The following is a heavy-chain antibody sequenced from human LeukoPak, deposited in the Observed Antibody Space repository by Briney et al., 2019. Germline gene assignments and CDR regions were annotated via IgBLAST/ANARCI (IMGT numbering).Heavy chain of an antibody. Sequence: SETLSLTCTVSGGSISSYYWSWLRQPPGKGLEWIGYIYYSGSTNYNPPLKSRVTISVDTSKNQFSLKLSSVTAADTAVYYCARDPHQRLSSSWRPHNWFDPWGQGTLVTVSS. D-gene: IGHD6-13*01. CDR3: ARDPHQRLSSSWRPHNWFDP. CDR2: IYYSGST. J-gene: IGHJ5*02. V-gene: IGHV4-59*12. CDR1: GGSISSYY.